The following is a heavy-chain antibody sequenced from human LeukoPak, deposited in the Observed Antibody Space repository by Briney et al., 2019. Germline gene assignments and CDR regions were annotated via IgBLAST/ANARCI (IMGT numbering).Heavy chain of an antibody. D-gene: IGHD6-6*01. Sequence: GGSLRLSCAASGFTFSNYAMNWVRQAPGKGLEWVSVIYGSGDKTYHADSVKGRFTISRDNSKETLYLQMNSLRVDDTAVYYCAKERSSGLHDAFDIWGQGTMVTVSS. CDR1: GFTFSNYA. CDR3: AKERSSGLHDAFDI. CDR2: IYGSGDKT. J-gene: IGHJ3*02. V-gene: IGHV3-23*01.